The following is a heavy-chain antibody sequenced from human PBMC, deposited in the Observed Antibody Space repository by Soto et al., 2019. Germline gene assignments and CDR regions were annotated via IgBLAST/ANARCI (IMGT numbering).Heavy chain of an antibody. CDR2: ISAYTGNA. CDR1: GYTFTSYG. V-gene: IGHV1-18*01. J-gene: IGHJ6*03. D-gene: IGHD3-10*01. Sequence: QVQLVQSGAEVRKPGASVKVSCKASGYTFTSYGISWVRQAPGQGLEWMGWISAYTGNADYAPKFQGRVIMTTDTSTNTAYMELRSLRSDDTAVYYCARSYISRPFYMDVWGKGTTVTVSS. CDR3: ARSYISRPFYMDV.